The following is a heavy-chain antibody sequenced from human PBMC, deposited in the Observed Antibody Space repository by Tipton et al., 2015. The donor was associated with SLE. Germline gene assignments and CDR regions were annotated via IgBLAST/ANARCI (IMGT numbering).Heavy chain of an antibody. Sequence: SLRLSCAASGFTFSRHWMRWVRQPLGQGREGVANINEDGGEKYYVESVKGRLTISRDNAENSLYLQMNSLRAEDTAVYYCARIPRISRPYYMDVWGKGTTVTVSS. J-gene: IGHJ6*03. V-gene: IGHV3-7*01. CDR1: GFTFSRHW. D-gene: IGHD2/OR15-2a*01. CDR2: INEDGGEK. CDR3: ARIPRISRPYYMDV.